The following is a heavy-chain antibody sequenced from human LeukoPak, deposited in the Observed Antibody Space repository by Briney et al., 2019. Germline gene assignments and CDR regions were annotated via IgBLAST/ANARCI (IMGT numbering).Heavy chain of an antibody. CDR1: GGSIGSGGYY. V-gene: IGHV4-31*03. D-gene: IGHD2-2*01. CDR2: IYYSGST. J-gene: IGHJ5*02. Sequence: PSQTLSLTCTVSGGSIGSGGYYWSWIRQHPGKGLEWIGYIYYSGSTYYNPSLKSRVTISVDTSKNQFSLKLSSVTAADTAVYYCARDKESSSWFDPWGQGTLVTVSS. CDR3: ARDKESSSWFDP.